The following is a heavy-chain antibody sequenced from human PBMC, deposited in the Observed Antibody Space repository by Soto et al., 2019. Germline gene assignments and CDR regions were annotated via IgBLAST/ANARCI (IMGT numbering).Heavy chain of an antibody. J-gene: IGHJ4*02. V-gene: IGHV5-51*01. CDR1: GYTFTIYW. D-gene: IGHD4-17*01. CDR3: ARPANTVADHFDL. CDR2: IYPSDSDT. Sequence: LKISCQVSGYTFTIYWIGWVRQMPGKGLEWMGIIYPSDSDTRYSPSFQGQVTISADQSINTAYLQWDSLKASDTAIYYCARPANTVADHFDLWGQGTPVTVPQ.